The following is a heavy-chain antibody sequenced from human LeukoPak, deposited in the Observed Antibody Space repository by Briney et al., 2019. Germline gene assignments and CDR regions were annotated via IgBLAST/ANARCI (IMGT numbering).Heavy chain of an antibody. V-gene: IGHV1-8*01. CDR2: MDPNSGNT. J-gene: IGHJ4*02. Sequence: ASVKVSCKASGYTFTSYDINWVRQATGQGLEWMGWMDPNSGNTGYAQKFQGRVTMTRNTSISTAYMELSSLRSEDTAVYYCASLSGSYYGGIDYWGQGTLVTVSS. CDR1: GYTFTSYD. D-gene: IGHD1-26*01. CDR3: ASLSGSYYGGIDY.